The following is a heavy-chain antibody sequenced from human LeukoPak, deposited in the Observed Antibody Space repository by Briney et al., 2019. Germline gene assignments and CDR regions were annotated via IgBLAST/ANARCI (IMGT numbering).Heavy chain of an antibody. Sequence: GGSLRLSCAASGFTFSSYGMHWVRQAPGKGLEGVAFIRYDGSNKYYADSVKGRFTISRDNSKNTLYLQMNSLRAEDTAVYYCAILVGAAKSPFDYWGQGTLVTVSS. V-gene: IGHV3-30*02. J-gene: IGHJ4*02. CDR3: AILVGAAKSPFDY. CDR2: IRYDGSNK. D-gene: IGHD1-26*01. CDR1: GFTFSSYG.